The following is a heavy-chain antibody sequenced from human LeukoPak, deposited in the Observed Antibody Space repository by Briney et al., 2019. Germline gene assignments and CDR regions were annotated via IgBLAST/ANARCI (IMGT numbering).Heavy chain of an antibody. CDR2: IYYSGST. J-gene: IGHJ4*02. V-gene: IGHV4-39*07. D-gene: IGHD3-22*01. CDR1: GGSISSSSYY. Sequence: PSETLSLTCTVSGGSISSSSYYWGWIRQPPGKGLEWIGSIYYSGSTYYNPSLKSRVTISVDTSKNQFSLKLSSVTAADTAVYYCARIHYYDSSGYCTTRRLTAEPFDYWGQGTLVTVSS. CDR3: ARIHYYDSSGYCTTRRLTAEPFDY.